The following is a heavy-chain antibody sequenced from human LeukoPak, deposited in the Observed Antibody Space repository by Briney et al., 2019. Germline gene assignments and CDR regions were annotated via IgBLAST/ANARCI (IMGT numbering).Heavy chain of an antibody. V-gene: IGHV3-30*04. CDR2: ISYDGSNK. CDR1: GFTFSSYA. Sequence: PGGSLRLSCAASGFTFSSYAMHWVRQAPGKGLEWVAVISYDGSNKYYADSVKGRFTISRDNSKNTLYLQMNSLRAEDTAVYYCARDSPHYGDYWGQGTLVTVSS. D-gene: IGHD3-10*01. CDR3: ARDSPHYGDY. J-gene: IGHJ4*02.